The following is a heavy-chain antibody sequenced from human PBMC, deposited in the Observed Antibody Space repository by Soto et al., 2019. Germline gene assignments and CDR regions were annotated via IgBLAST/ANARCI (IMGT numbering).Heavy chain of an antibody. Sequence: SETLSLTCAVYGGSFSGYYWSWIRQPPGKGLEWIGEINHSGSTNYNPSLKSRVTISVDTSKNQFSLKLSSVTAADTAVYYCARGLNYYGSGRRRGGYYYYMDVWGKGTTVTVSS. CDR2: INHSGST. J-gene: IGHJ6*03. CDR1: GGSFSGYY. CDR3: ARGLNYYGSGRRRGGYYYYMDV. V-gene: IGHV4-34*01. D-gene: IGHD3-10*01.